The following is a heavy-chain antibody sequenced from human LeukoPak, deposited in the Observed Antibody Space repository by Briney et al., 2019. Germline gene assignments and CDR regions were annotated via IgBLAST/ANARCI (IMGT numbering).Heavy chain of an antibody. CDR2: IYYSGNT. CDR3: ARHSYGTFDY. V-gene: IGHV4-39*01. D-gene: IGHD5-18*01. CDR1: GDSINTKSYY. Sequence: SETLSLTCTVSGDSINTKSYYWGWIRQPPGKGLEWIGSIYYSGNTYYNPSLKSRVTLSIDTSKNQFSLRLSSVTAADTAVYYCARHSYGTFDYWGQGTLVTASS. J-gene: IGHJ4*02.